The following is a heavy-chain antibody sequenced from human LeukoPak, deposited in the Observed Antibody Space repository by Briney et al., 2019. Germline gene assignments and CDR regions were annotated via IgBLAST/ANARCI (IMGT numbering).Heavy chain of an antibody. J-gene: IGHJ4*02. V-gene: IGHV3-30*18. CDR1: GFTFSSYG. CDR2: ISYDGSSK. Sequence: GGSLRLSCAASGFTFSSYGMHWVRQAPGKGLEWVAVISYDGSSKYYADSVKGRFTISRDNSKNTLYLQMNSLRAEDTAVYYCAKDFRQLWSYFDYWGQGTLVTVSS. CDR3: AKDFRQLWSYFDY. D-gene: IGHD5-18*01.